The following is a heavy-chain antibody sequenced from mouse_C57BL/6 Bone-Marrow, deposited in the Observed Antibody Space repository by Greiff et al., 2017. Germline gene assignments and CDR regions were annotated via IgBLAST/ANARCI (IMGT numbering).Heavy chain of an antibody. CDR2: ISDGGSYT. CDR1: GFTFSSYA. Sequence: DVHLVESGGGLVKPGGSLKLSCAASGFTFSSYAMSWVRQTPEKRLEWVATISDGGSYTYYPDNVKGRFTISRDNAKNNLYLQMSHLKSEDTAMYYCASLYYFDYWGQGTTLTVSS. D-gene: IGHD6-5*01. J-gene: IGHJ2*01. CDR3: ASLYYFDY. V-gene: IGHV5-4*01.